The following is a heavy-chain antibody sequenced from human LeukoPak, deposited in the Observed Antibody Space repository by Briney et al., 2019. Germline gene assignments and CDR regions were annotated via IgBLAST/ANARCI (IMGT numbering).Heavy chain of an antibody. V-gene: IGHV3-7*01. J-gene: IGHJ4*02. CDR3: GYTNNFYH. D-gene: IGHD3-16*02. Sequence: GGSLRLSCVASGLSISGQWMNWVRQAPGQGLESVANIKHDGSEEHYVDSVKGRFTISRDDGRNSVSLQMNSVRAEDTAVYYCGYTNNFYHWGQGTLVVVSS. CDR2: IKHDGSEE. CDR1: GLSISGQW.